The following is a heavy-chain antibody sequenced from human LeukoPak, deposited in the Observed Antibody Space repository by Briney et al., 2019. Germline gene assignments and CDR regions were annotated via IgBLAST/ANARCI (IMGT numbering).Heavy chain of an antibody. J-gene: IGHJ4*02. CDR2: INPNSGGT. D-gene: IGHD6-13*01. CDR3: ASSRFLPAAADPYYFDY. Sequence: ASVKVSCKASGYTFTGYYMHWVRQAPGQGLEWMGWINPNSGGTNYAQKFQGRVTMTRDTSISTAYMELCRLRSDDTAVYYCASSRFLPAAADPYYFDYWGQGTLVTVSS. V-gene: IGHV1-2*02. CDR1: GYTFTGYY.